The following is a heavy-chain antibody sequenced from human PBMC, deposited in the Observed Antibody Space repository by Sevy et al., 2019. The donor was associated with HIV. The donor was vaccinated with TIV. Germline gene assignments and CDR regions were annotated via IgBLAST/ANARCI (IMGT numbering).Heavy chain of an antibody. V-gene: IGHV3-21*01. CDR3: ARAEGPYTQFDY. D-gene: IGHD1-20*01. CDR2: ISSSSSYI. Sequence: GGSLRISCAASGFTFSSYSMNWVRQAPGKGLEWVSSISSSSSYIYYADSVKGRFTISRDNAKNSLYLQMNSLRAEDTAVYYCARAEGPYTQFDYWGQGTLVTVSS. J-gene: IGHJ4*02. CDR1: GFTFSSYS.